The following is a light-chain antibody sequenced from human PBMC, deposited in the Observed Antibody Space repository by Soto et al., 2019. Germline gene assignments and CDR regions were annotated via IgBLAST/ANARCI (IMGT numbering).Light chain of an antibody. V-gene: IGLV4-60*02. J-gene: IGLJ3*02. Sequence: QLVLTQSSSASASLGSSVKLTCTLSSGHSSYIIAWHQQQPGKAPRYLMKLEGRGNYNKGSGVPDRFSGSSSGADRHLTISNLQFEDEADYYCETWDSNTWVFGGGTKVTVL. CDR3: ETWDSNTWV. CDR2: LEGRGNY. CDR1: SGHSSYI.